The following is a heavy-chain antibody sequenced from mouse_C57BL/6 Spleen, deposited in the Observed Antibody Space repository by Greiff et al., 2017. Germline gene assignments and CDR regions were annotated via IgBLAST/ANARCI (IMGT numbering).Heavy chain of an antibody. V-gene: IGHV1-59*01. J-gene: IGHJ4*01. D-gene: IGHD2-5*01. Sequence: VQLQQPGAELVRPGTSVKLSCKASGYTFTSYWMHWVKQRPGQGLEWIGVIDPSDSYTNYNQKFKGKATLTVDTSSSTAYMQLSSLTSEDSAVYYCARSVSNYVGAMDYWGQGTSVTVSS. CDR1: GYTFTSYW. CDR3: ARSVSNYVGAMDY. CDR2: IDPSDSYT.